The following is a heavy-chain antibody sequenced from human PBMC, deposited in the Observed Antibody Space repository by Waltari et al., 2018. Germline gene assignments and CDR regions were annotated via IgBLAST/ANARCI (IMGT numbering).Heavy chain of an antibody. V-gene: IGHV3-7*01. Sequence: EVQLVESGGGLVQPGGSLRLSCAASGFTFSSYWMSWVRQAPGKGLGGGANKKQDGSEKDYGDSVKGRFTISRDNAKNSLYLQMNSLRAEDTAVYYCAREGIMVATDYWGQGTLVTVSS. J-gene: IGHJ4*02. D-gene: IGHD5-12*01. CDR1: GFTFSSYW. CDR3: AREGIMVATDY. CDR2: KKQDGSEK.